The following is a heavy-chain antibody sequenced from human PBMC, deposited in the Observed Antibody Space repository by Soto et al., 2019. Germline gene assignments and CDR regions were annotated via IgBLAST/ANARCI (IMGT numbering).Heavy chain of an antibody. D-gene: IGHD2-21*02. J-gene: IGHJ1*01. CDR1: GFTFSSYS. Sequence: PGGSLRLSCAASGFTFSSYSMNWVRQAPGKGLEWVSSISSSSSYIYYADSVKGRFTISRDNAKNSLYLQMNSLRAEDTAVYYCARTPIQGALPEYFQHWGQGTLVTVSS. V-gene: IGHV3-21*01. CDR3: ARTPIQGALPEYFQH. CDR2: ISSSSSYI.